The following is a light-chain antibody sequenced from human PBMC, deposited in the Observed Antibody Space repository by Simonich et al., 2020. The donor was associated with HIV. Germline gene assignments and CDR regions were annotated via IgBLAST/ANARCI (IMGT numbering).Light chain of an antibody. J-gene: IGKJ2*01. Sequence: ELVLTQSPATLSLSPGERATLSCRASQRVSSSLAWYQQKLGQAPRLLIYGASTRATGTPARFSGSGSGTEFTLTITSMQSEDFAVYYCQQYNNWPLLFGQGTKLEIQ. CDR2: GAS. CDR3: QQYNNWPLL. V-gene: IGKV3-15*01. CDR1: QRVSSS.